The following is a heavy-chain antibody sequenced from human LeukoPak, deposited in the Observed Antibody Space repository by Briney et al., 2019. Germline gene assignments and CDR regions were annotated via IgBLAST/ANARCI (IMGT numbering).Heavy chain of an antibody. Sequence: GSLRLSCAASGFTFSSYAMSWIRQPPGKGLEWIGEINHSGSTNYKSSLKSRVTISVDTSNNQFSLKLSSVTAADTAVYYCARGTTIDEFDYWGQGTLVTVSS. CDR1: GFTFSSYA. CDR2: INHSGST. D-gene: IGHD1-1*01. V-gene: IGHV4-34*01. CDR3: ARGTTIDEFDY. J-gene: IGHJ4*02.